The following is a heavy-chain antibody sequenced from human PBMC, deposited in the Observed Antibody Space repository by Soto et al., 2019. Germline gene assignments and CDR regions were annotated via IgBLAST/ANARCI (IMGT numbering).Heavy chain of an antibody. V-gene: IGHV1-3*01. J-gene: IGHJ4*02. CDR1: GGTFSSYA. Sequence: ASVKVSCKASGGTFSSYAISWLRQAPGQRLEWMGWINGASGDTKYSQKFQGRVTITRDTSASTAHMEVSSLTSEDTAVYYCARDLGTEIVATVAGYWGQGTLVTVSS. CDR3: ARDLGTEIVATVAGY. D-gene: IGHD5-12*01. CDR2: INGASGDT.